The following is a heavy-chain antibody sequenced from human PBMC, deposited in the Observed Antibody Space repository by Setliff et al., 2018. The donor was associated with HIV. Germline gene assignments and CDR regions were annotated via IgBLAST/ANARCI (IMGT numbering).Heavy chain of an antibody. D-gene: IGHD5-18*01. Sequence: PGGSLRLPCAASGFTFSSYAMSWVRQAPGKGLEWVSVIYSGGSSTYYADSVKGRFTISRDNSKNTLYLQMNSLRAEDTAVYYCARDPSGNSYGYYFDLWGQGVLVTVSS. CDR3: ARDPSGNSYGYYFDL. J-gene: IGHJ4*02. CDR2: IYSGGSST. CDR1: GFTFSSYA. V-gene: IGHV3-23*03.